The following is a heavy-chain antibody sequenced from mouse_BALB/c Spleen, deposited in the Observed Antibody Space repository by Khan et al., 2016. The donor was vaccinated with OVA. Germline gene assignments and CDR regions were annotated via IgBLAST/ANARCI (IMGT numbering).Heavy chain of an antibody. J-gene: IGHJ4*01. CDR2: INTYTGEP. V-gene: IGHV9-3-1*01. CDR3: ARPPYFSDGMDN. D-gene: IGHD2-10*01. Sequence: QIQLVQSGPELKKPGESVKISCKASGYTFTKYGMNWVKQAPGKGLKWMGWINTYTGEPTYADDFNGRFAFSLETSASTAYLQINNLKTEDTATYFCARPPYFSDGMDNWGQGTSVTVSS. CDR1: GYTFTKYG.